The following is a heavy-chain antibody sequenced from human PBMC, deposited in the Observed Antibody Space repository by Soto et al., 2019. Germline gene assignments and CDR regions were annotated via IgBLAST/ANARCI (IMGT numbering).Heavy chain of an antibody. CDR2: INAGNGNT. J-gene: IGHJ4*02. V-gene: IGHV1-3*01. D-gene: IGHD2-21*01. CDR3: ARENSVVVIAILGY. CDR1: GYTVTSYA. Sequence: GASVKVSCMASGYTVTSYAMHWVRQAPGQRLEWMGWINAGNGNTKYSQKFQGRVTITRDTSASTAYMELSSLRSEDTAVYYCARENSVVVIAILGYWGQGTLVTVSS.